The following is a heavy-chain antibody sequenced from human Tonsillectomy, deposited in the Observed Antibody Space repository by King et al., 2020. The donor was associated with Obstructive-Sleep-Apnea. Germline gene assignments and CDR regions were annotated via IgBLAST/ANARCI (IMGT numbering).Heavy chain of an antibody. CDR3: ARDGGSYSFPMYYFDY. D-gene: IGHD1-26*01. J-gene: IGHJ4*02. Sequence: VQLVESGGGLVQPGGSLGLSCAASGFTFSSYWMHWVPQAPGKGLGWVSRINREGGSPTYADSVKGRFTISRDNAKNTLYLQMNSLRAEDTAVYYCARDGGSYSFPMYYFDYWGQGTLVTVSS. V-gene: IGHV3-74*01. CDR1: GFTFSSYW. CDR2: INREGGSP.